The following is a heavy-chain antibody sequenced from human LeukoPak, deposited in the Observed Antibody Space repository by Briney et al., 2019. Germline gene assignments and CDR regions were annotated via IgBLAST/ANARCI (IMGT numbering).Heavy chain of an antibody. V-gene: IGHV4-34*01. CDR1: GGSFSGYY. Sequence: SETLSLTCAVYGGSFSGYYWSWIRQPPGKGLEWIGEINHSGSTNYNPSLKSRVTISVDTSKNQFSLKLSSVTAADTAVYYCASSRWPRDANFDYWGQGTLVTVSS. J-gene: IGHJ4*02. D-gene: IGHD6-13*01. CDR3: ASSRWPRDANFDY. CDR2: INHSGST.